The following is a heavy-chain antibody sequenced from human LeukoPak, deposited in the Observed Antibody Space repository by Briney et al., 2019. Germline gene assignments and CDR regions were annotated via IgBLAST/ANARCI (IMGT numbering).Heavy chain of an antibody. CDR1: GGSFSGYY. Sequence: SETLSLTCAVYGGSFSGYYWSWIRQPPGKGLEWIGEINHSGSTNYNPSLKSRVTISVDTSKNQFSLKLSSVTAADTAVYYCARDRESRGDRSGYYRLYFDYWGQGTLVTVSS. V-gene: IGHV4-34*01. J-gene: IGHJ4*02. D-gene: IGHD3-22*01. CDR2: INHSGST. CDR3: ARDRESRGDRSGYYRLYFDY.